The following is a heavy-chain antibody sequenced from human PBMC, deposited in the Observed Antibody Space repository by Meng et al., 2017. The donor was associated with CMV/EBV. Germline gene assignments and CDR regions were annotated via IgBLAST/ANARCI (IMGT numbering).Heavy chain of an antibody. CDR1: GFTFSSYA. V-gene: IGHV3-30-3*01. J-gene: IGHJ6*02. CDR2: ISYDGSNK. D-gene: IGHD6-13*01. CDR3: ASRKQQLHYLDV. Sequence: GESLKISCAASGFTFSSYAMHWVRQAPGKGLEWVAVISYDGSNKYYADSVKGRFTISGDNSKNTLYLQMNSLRAEDTAVYYCASRKQQLHYLDVWGQGTTVTVSS.